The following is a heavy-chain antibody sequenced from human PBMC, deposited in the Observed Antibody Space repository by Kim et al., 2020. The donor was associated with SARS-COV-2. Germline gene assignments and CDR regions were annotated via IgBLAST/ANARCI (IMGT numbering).Heavy chain of an antibody. V-gene: IGHV4-39*01. CDR3: AGDVVVPALWYYFDY. Sequence: SETLSLTCTASGGSISSSSYYWGWIRQPPGKGLEWIGSIYYSGSTYYNPSLKSRVTISVDTSKNQFSLKLSSVTAADTAVYYCAGDVVVPALWYYFDYWGQGTLVTVSS. D-gene: IGHD2-2*01. CDR1: GGSISSSSYY. CDR2: IYYSGST. J-gene: IGHJ4*02.